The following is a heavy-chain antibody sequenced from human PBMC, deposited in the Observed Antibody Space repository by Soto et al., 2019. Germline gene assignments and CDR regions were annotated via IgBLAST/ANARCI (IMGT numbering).Heavy chain of an antibody. CDR1: GFTFSSYW. CDR3: AREGIAAAKDPTDYGMDV. CDR2: INSDGSST. V-gene: IGHV3-74*01. Sequence: GGSLRLSCAASGFTFSSYWMHWVRQAPGKGLVWVSRINSDGSSTSYADSVKGRFTISRDNAKNTLYLQMNSLRAEDTAVYYCAREGIAAAKDPTDYGMDVWGQGTTVTVSS. J-gene: IGHJ6*02. D-gene: IGHD6-13*01.